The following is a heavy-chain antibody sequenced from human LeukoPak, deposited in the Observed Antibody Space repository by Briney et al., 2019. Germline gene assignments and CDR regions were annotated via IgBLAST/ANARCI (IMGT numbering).Heavy chain of an antibody. CDR3: ARVTAVAGSSGWVDY. CDR2: ISSSSSYI. J-gene: IGHJ4*02. Sequence: GRSLRLSCAASGFTFSSYSMNWVRQAPGKGLEWVSSISSSSSYIYYADSVKGRFTISGDNAKNSLYLQMNSLRAEDTAVYYCARVTAVAGSSGWVDYWGQGTLVTVSS. CDR1: GFTFSSYS. D-gene: IGHD6-19*01. V-gene: IGHV3-21*01.